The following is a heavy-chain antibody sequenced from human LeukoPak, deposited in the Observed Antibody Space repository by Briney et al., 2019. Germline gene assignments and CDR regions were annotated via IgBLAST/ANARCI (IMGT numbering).Heavy chain of an antibody. CDR3: ASSTPWIQLWYGRDY. Sequence: SETLSLTXAVYGGSFSGYYWSCIRQPPGKGLEWIGEINHSGSTNYNPSLKSRVTISVDTSKNQFSLKLSSVTAADTAVYYCASSTPWIQLWYGRDYWGQGTLVTVSS. CDR2: INHSGST. J-gene: IGHJ4*02. V-gene: IGHV4-34*01. D-gene: IGHD5-18*01. CDR1: GGSFSGYY.